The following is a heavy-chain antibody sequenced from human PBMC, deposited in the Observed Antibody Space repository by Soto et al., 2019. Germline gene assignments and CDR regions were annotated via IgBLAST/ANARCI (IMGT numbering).Heavy chain of an antibody. V-gene: IGHV4-34*01. Sequence: QVQLQQWGAGLLKPSETLSLTCVVYGGSFSGYYWSRIRQSPGKGLEWIGGINHRGSTNYNPSLGSRVTISVDTSKNQFSLKLPSVTAADTAMYYCARDGFCTSTTCRVGNWFDPWGQGTLVTVSS. CDR1: GGSFSGYY. CDR2: INHRGST. D-gene: IGHD2-2*01. J-gene: IGHJ5*02. CDR3: ARDGFCTSTTCRVGNWFDP.